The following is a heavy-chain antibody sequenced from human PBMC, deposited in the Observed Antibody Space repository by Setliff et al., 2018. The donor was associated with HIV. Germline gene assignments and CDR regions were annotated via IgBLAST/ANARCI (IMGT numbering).Heavy chain of an antibody. J-gene: IGHJ4*02. V-gene: IGHV1-2*02. Sequence: VASVKVSCKASGFTFNTSAIQWVRQARGQGLEWMGWINPNSGDTNYAQKFQGRVTMTTDTSISTAYMELSRLRSDDTAVYYCATLDYWGQGTLVTVSS. CDR1: GFTFNTSA. CDR2: INPNSGDT. CDR3: ATLDY.